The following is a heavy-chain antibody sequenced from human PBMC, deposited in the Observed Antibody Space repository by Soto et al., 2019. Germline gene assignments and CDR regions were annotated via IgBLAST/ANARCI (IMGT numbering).Heavy chain of an antibody. CDR1: GYTFTSYG. V-gene: IGHV1-18*01. D-gene: IGHD2-2*02. Sequence: ASVKVSCKASGYTFTSYGISWVRQAPGQGLEWMGWISAYNGNTNYAQKLQGRVTMTPDTSKNHFSLQLNSVTPEDTAVYYCARYTNTYYLDFWGQGTRVTVSS. CDR3: ARYTNTYYLDF. J-gene: IGHJ4*02. CDR2: ISAYNGNT.